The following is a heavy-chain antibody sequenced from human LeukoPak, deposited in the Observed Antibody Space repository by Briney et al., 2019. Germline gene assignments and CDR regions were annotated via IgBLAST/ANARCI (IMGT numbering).Heavy chain of an antibody. CDR3: AKEGSSSWHVDY. CDR2: ISGSGGST. Sequence: PGGSLRLSCAASGFTFSSYAMSWVRQAPRKGLESVSAISGSGGSTYYADSVKGRFTISRDNSKNTLYLQMNSLRAEDTAVYYCAKEGSSSWHVDYWGQGTLVTVSS. D-gene: IGHD6-13*01. V-gene: IGHV3-23*01. CDR1: GFTFSSYA. J-gene: IGHJ4*02.